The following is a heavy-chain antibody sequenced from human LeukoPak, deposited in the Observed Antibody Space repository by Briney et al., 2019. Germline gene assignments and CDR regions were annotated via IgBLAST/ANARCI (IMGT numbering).Heavy chain of an antibody. V-gene: IGHV5-51*01. J-gene: IGHJ2*01. CDR2: IYPGDCDT. Sequence: WESLKISCKGSGYSFTSCWIGWVRQMPGKGLEWMGIIYPGDCDTRYSPSFQGQVTISADKSISTAYLQWSSLKASDTAMYYCARTAVAGTGGWYFDLWGRGTLVTVSS. D-gene: IGHD6-19*01. CDR1: GYSFTSCW. CDR3: ARTAVAGTGGWYFDL.